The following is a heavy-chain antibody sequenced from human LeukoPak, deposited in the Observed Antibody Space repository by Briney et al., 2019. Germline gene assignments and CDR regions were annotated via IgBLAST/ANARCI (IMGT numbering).Heavy chain of an antibody. J-gene: IGHJ5*02. CDR2: ISWNSGRI. CDR1: GFTFSSYS. V-gene: IGHV3-9*01. Sequence: GGSLRLSCAASGFTFSSYSMNWVRQAPGKGLEWVSGISWNSGRIGYADSVKGRFTISRDNAKNSLYLQMNSLRHEDTAFYYCAKDKSLHYYDTSGYRTFDPWGQGTLVTVSS. D-gene: IGHD3-22*01. CDR3: AKDKSLHYYDTSGYRTFDP.